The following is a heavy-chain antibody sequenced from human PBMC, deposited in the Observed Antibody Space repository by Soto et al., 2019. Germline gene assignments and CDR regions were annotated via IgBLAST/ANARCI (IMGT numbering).Heavy chain of an antibody. CDR1: GYTFTSYG. V-gene: IGHV1-18*01. J-gene: IGHJ3*02. Sequence: GASVKVSCKASGYTFTSYGISWVRQAPGQGLEWMGWISAYNGNTNYAQKLQGRVTMTTDTSTSTAYMELRSLRSDDTAVYYCARFEKESSNPYVPHDAFDIWGQGTMVTVSS. CDR2: ISAYNGNT. D-gene: IGHD2-2*01. CDR3: ARFEKESSNPYVPHDAFDI.